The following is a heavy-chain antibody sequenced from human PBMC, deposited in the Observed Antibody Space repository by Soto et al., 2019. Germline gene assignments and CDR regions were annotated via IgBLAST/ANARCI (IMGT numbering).Heavy chain of an antibody. V-gene: IGHV2-26*01. CDR3: ARILRNNHHPPDY. CDR2: IFSNDEK. Sequence: QVTLKESGPVLVKPTETLTLTCTVSGISLSNARTGVSWIRQPPGKALEWLAHIFSNDEKSYRTSLKSRLTISKDTSKSQVVLTMTNVDPVDTATYYCARILRNNHHPPDYWGQGTLVTVSS. J-gene: IGHJ4*02. CDR1: GISLSNARTG.